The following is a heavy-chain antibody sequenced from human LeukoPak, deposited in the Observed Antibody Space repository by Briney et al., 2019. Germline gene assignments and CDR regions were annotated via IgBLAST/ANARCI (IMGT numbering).Heavy chain of an antibody. CDR1: GFTFSSYG. V-gene: IGHV3-30*02. D-gene: IGHD6-19*01. J-gene: IGHJ4*02. CDR3: TLAVADYFDY. CDR2: IRYDGSNK. Sequence: GGSLRLSCAASGFTFSSYGMHWVRQAPGKGLEWVAFIRYDGSNKYYADSVKGRFTISRDNSKNTLYLQMNSLRAEDTAVYYSTLAVADYFDYWGQGTLVTVSS.